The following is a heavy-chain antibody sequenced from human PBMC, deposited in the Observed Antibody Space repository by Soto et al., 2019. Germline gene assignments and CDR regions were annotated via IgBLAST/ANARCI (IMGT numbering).Heavy chain of an antibody. V-gene: IGHV3-48*01. CDR1: GFTFSSYS. CDR3: AREYDILNWFDP. J-gene: IGHJ5*02. D-gene: IGHD3-9*01. CDR2: ISSSSSTI. Sequence: EVQLVESGGGLVQPGGSLRLSCAASGFTFSSYSMNWVRQAPGKGLEWVSYISSSSSTIYYADSVKGRFTISRDNAKNSMYMQMNSLRAEDTAVYYCAREYDILNWFDPWGQGTLVTVSS.